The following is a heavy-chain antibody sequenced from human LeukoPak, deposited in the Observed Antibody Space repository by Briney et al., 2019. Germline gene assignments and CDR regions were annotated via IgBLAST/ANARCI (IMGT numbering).Heavy chain of an antibody. V-gene: IGHV3-11*01. J-gene: IGHJ4*02. Sequence: PGGSLRLSCAAYGFSFSDSYMAWARQAPGKGLEWISNLSTRSSSKAYADSVEGRFVVSRDNGNNSLYLHMTSLGVADTAVYFCVREIGTYFDYWGQGALVTVSS. CDR2: LSTRSSSK. CDR1: GFSFSDSY. D-gene: IGHD1-26*01. CDR3: VREIGTYFDY.